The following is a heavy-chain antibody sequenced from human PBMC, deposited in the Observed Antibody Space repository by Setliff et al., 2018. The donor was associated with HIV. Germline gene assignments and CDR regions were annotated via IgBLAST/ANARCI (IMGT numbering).Heavy chain of an antibody. J-gene: IGHJ4*02. CDR2: MYHTGST. Sequence: PSETLSLTCTVSGDSISSYYWSWIRQPPGKGLEWIGSMYHTGSTYYSPSLNSRFTISVDTSKNQFSLKLRSVTAADTAVYYCARQPLYNDYDWRSYYFDYWGQGSLVT. CDR3: ARQPLYNDYDWRSYYFDY. V-gene: IGHV4-59*08. D-gene: IGHD5-12*01. CDR1: GDSISSYY.